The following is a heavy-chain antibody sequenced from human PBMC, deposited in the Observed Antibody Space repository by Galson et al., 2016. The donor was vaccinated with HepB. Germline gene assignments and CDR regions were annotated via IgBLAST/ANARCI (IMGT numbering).Heavy chain of an antibody. CDR2: ISSSGNTI. J-gene: IGHJ6*02. CDR1: GFTFSSYE. CDR3: ARLPQMQQLYNYPVLDV. D-gene: IGHD6-13*01. Sequence: SLRLSCAASGFTFSSYEMNWVRQAPGKGLEWVSYISSSGNTIYYADSVKGRFTIARDSAKTSLYLQMNSLRAEDTAVYYCARLPQMQQLYNYPVLDVWGQGTTVTVSS. V-gene: IGHV3-48*03.